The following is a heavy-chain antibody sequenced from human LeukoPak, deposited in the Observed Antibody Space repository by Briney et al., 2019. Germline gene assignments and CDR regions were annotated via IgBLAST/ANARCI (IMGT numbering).Heavy chain of an antibody. CDR3: TRGLVGVDYYYYYYYMDV. J-gene: IGHJ6*03. CDR1: GFPLVLYA. Sequence: SLSLSCTASGFPLVLYAMSWVRQAPGKGLEWVGFIRSKAYGGTPEYAASVKGRFTIARDDSKRIAYLQMNSLKTEDTAVYYCTRGLVGVDYYYYYYYMDVWGKGTTVTVSS. V-gene: IGHV3-49*04. CDR2: IRSKAYGGTP. D-gene: IGHD1-26*01.